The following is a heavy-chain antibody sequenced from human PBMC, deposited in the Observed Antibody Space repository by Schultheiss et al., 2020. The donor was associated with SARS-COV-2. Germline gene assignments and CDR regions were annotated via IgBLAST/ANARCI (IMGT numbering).Heavy chain of an antibody. CDR1: GFTFSDYY. CDR2: ISSSGSTI. CDR3: ARAATVVIPLDY. Sequence: GGSLRLSCAASGFTFSDYYMSWIRQAPGKGLEWVSYISSSGSTIYYADSVKGRFTISRDNSKNTLYLQMNSLRAEDTAVYYCARAATVVIPLDYWGQGTLVTVSS. V-gene: IGHV3-11*04. J-gene: IGHJ4*02. D-gene: IGHD4-23*01.